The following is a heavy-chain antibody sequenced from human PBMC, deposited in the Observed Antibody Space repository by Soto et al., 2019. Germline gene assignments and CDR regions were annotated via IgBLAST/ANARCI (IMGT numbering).Heavy chain of an antibody. V-gene: IGHV3-23*01. CDR3: AKRYYYDSSGYH. J-gene: IGHJ4*02. Sequence: SGGSLRLSCAASGFTFSSYAMSWVRQAPGKGLEWVSAISGSGGSTYYADSVKGRFTISRDNSKNTLYLQMNSLRAEDTAVYYCAKRYYYDSSGYHWGQGTLVTVSS. CDR2: ISGSGGST. CDR1: GFTFSSYA. D-gene: IGHD3-22*01.